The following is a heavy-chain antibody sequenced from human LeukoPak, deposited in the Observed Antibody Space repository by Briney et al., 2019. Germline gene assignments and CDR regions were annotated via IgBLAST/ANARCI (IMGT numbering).Heavy chain of an antibody. V-gene: IGHV4-39*07. CDR3: AREDSGYDRWVFDI. CDR2: VYYTGST. J-gene: IGHJ3*02. CDR1: DGSINTISDY. D-gene: IGHD5-12*01. Sequence: SETLSLTCSVSDGSINTISDYWGWVRQPPGKGLEWIGSVYYTGSTYYNAPFKSRVTISIDTSKSQFSLKLSSVTAADTAVYYCAREDSGYDRWVFDIWGQGTMVTVSS.